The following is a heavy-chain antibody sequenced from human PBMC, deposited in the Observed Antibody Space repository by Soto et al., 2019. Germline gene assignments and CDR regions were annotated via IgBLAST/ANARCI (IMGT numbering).Heavy chain of an antibody. V-gene: IGHV4-31*03. J-gene: IGHJ4*02. CDR1: GGSIRSAGHY. CDR3: ARVSATGWHVNGRDYFDH. CDR2: INDSGYT. D-gene: IGHD6-19*01. Sequence: SETLSLTCTVSGGSIRSAGHYWSWIRQHPGKGLEWIGYINDSGYTFYNPSLRSRLNISVDTSENQFSLRLTSVTAADTAVYYCARVSATGWHVNGRDYFDHWGLGTLVTVSS.